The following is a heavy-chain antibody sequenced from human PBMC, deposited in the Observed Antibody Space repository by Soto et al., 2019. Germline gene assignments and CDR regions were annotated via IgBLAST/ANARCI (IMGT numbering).Heavy chain of an antibody. J-gene: IGHJ6*02. CDR2: IIPIFGTA. V-gene: IGHV1-69*13. CDR3: ARDRGDQDYYYYYGMDV. Sequence: SVKVSCKASGGTFSSYAISWVRQAPGQGLEWMGGIIPIFGTANYAQKFQGRVTITADESTSTAYMELSSLRSEDTAVYYCARDRGDQDYYYYYGMDVWGQGTTVTVSS. CDR1: GGTFSSYA.